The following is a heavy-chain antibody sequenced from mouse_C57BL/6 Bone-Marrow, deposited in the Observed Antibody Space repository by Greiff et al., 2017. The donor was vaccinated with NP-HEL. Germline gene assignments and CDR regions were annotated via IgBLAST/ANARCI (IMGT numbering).Heavy chain of an antibody. D-gene: IGHD4-1*01. Sequence: EVQLVESEGGLVQPGSSMKLSCTASGFTFSDYYMAWVRQVPEKGLEWVANINYDGSSTYYLDSLKSRFIISRDNAKNILYLQMSSLKSEDTATYYCARALGPYYAMDYWGQGTSVTVSS. J-gene: IGHJ4*01. V-gene: IGHV5-16*01. CDR1: GFTFSDYY. CDR3: ARALGPYYAMDY. CDR2: INYDGSST.